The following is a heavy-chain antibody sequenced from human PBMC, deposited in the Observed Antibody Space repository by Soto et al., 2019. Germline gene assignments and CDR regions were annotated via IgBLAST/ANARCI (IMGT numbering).Heavy chain of an antibody. CDR3: ARRRYGDY. J-gene: IGHJ4*02. D-gene: IGHD1-1*01. V-gene: IGHV1-18*01. CDR1: GYAFTTYG. CDR2: ISAHNGNT. Sequence: QVHLVQSGAEVKKPGASVKVSCKGSGYAFTTYGITWVRQAPGQGLEWMGWISAHNGNTNYAQKLQGRVTVTRDTSTSTAYMELRSLRCDDTAVYYCARRRYGDYWGQGALVTVSS.